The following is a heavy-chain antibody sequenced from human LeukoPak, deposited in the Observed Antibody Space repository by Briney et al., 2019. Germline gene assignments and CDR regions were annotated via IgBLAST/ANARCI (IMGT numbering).Heavy chain of an antibody. CDR3: AREVNWNSATLCFDC. V-gene: IGHV4-31*03. CDR2: THYSGST. Sequence: SETLSLTCTVSGGSISSGDFYWTWIRQNPGKGLEWIGYTHYSGSTYYNPSLKSRVTISVDTSKNQFSLKLSSVAAADTAVYYCAREVNWNSATLCFDCWGQGTLVTVSS. D-gene: IGHD1-7*01. J-gene: IGHJ4*02. CDR1: GGSISSGDFY.